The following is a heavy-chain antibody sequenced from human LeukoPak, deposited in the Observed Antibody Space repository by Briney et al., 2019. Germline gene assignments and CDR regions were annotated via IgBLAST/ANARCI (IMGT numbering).Heavy chain of an antibody. J-gene: IGHJ3*02. CDR2: IVVGSGNT. CDR3: AAVASDHYLDSSGYFLPAFDI. Sequence: EASVKVSCKASGFTFTRSAMQWVRQARGQRLEWIGWIVVGSGNTNYAQKFQERVTITRDMSTSTAYMELSSLRSEDTAVYYCAAVASDHYLDSSGYFLPAFDIWGQGTMVTVSS. D-gene: IGHD3-22*01. V-gene: IGHV1-58*02. CDR1: GFTFTRSA.